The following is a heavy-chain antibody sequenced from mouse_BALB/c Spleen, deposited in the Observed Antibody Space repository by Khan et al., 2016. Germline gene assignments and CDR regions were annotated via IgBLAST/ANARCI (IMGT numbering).Heavy chain of an antibody. Sequence: QIQLVQSGPELKKPGETVRISCKASGYTFTNYGMNWVKQAPGKGLKWMGWINTYTGEPTYADDFKGRFAFSLETSASTADLQINNLKNEDTATYFCARPDDGSSRGFAYWGQGTLVTVSA. CDR2: INTYTGEP. J-gene: IGHJ3*01. V-gene: IGHV9-3-1*01. D-gene: IGHD1-1*01. CDR1: GYTFTNYG. CDR3: ARPDDGSSRGFAY.